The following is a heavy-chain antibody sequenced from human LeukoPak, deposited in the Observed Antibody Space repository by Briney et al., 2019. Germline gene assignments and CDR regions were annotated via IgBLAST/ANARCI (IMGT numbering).Heavy chain of an antibody. CDR3: TRVAPFMIVALSPLYYFDY. D-gene: IGHD3-22*01. Sequence: AGGSLRLSCAASGFTFSSYWMSWVRQAPGKGLEWVANIKQDGSEKYYVDSVKGRFTISRDNAKNSLYLQMNSLRAEDTAVYYCTRVAPFMIVALSPLYYFDYWGQGTLVTVSS. V-gene: IGHV3-7*01. CDR1: GFTFSSYW. J-gene: IGHJ4*02. CDR2: IKQDGSEK.